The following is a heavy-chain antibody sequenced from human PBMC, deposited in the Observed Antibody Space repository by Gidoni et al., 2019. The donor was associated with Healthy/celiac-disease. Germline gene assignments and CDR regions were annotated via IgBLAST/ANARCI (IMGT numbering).Heavy chain of an antibody. J-gene: IGHJ4*02. D-gene: IGHD5-12*01. Sequence: QVQLQESGPGLVKPSQTLSLTCTVSCGSISSGSYYWSWIRQPAGKGLEWIGRIYTSGSTNYNTSLKSRVTMSVDTSKNQFSLKLSSVTAADTAVYYCARVDLVAALDYWGQGTLVTVSS. CDR1: CGSISSGSYY. V-gene: IGHV4-61*02. CDR2: IYTSGST. CDR3: ARVDLVAALDY.